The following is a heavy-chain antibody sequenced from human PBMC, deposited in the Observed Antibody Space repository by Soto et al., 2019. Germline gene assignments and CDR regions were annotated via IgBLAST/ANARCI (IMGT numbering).Heavy chain of an antibody. CDR2: ISYDGSNK. J-gene: IGHJ4*02. CDR3: AKDRASSWEGPS. CDR1: GFTFSSYG. V-gene: IGHV3-30*18. Sequence: GGSLRLSCAASGFTFSSYGMHWVRQAPGKGLEWVAVISYDGSNKYYADSVKGRFTISRENSKNTLYLQMSSLRAEDTAVYYCAKDRASSWEGPSWGQGTMVTVSS. D-gene: IGHD6-13*01.